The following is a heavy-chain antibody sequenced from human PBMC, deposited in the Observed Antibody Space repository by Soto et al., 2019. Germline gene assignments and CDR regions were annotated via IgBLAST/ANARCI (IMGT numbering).Heavy chain of an antibody. Sequence: GGSLRLSCAASGFTFSSYGMHWVRQAPGKGLEWVAVIWYDGSNKYYADSVKGRFTISRDNSKNTLYLQMNSLRAEDTAVYYCAREAGYDYVWGSYRYAIDAFDIWAQGTMVTVSS. CDR2: IWYDGSNK. D-gene: IGHD3-16*02. CDR3: AREAGYDYVWGSYRYAIDAFDI. V-gene: IGHV3-33*01. CDR1: GFTFSSYG. J-gene: IGHJ3*02.